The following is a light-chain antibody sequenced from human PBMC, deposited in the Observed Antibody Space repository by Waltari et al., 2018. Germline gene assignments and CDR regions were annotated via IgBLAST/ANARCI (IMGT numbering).Light chain of an antibody. V-gene: IGKV4-1*01. CDR3: QQYYSIPLT. Sequence: DIVMTQSADSLAVSLGDRATINCKSSQSVLYSSNNKNYLAWYQQKPGQPPKLLIYWASTRESGVPDRFTGSGSGTDFTLTISSLQAEDVAVYYCQQYYSIPLTFGGGTTVEIK. CDR1: QSVLYSSNNKNY. J-gene: IGKJ4*01. CDR2: WAS.